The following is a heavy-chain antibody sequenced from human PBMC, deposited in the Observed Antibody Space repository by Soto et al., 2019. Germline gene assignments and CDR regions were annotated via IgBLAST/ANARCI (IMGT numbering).Heavy chain of an antibody. CDR3: ASDPRSADIVLVPAASEINWLDP. D-gene: IGHD2-2*01. CDR1: GFTFSSYS. V-gene: IGHV3-48*01. Sequence: PGGSLRLSCAASGFTFSSYSMNWVRQAPGKGLEWVSYISSSSSTIYYADSVKGRFTISRDNAKNSLYLQMNSLRGEDTAVYYCASDPRSADIVLVPAASEINWLDPWGQGTLVTVSS. J-gene: IGHJ5*02. CDR2: ISSSSSTI.